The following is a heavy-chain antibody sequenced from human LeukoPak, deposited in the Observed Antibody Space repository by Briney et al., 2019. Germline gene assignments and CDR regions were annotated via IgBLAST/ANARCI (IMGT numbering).Heavy chain of an antibody. D-gene: IGHD2-15*01. Sequence: RTSETLSLTCTVSGGSISSYYWSWIRQPPGKGLEWIGYIYYSGSTNYNPSLKSRVTISVDTSKNQFSLKLSSVTAADTAVYYCARLETLSGGSCYSFDPWGQGTLVTVSS. CDR1: GGSISSYY. V-gene: IGHV4-59*01. CDR2: IYYSGST. J-gene: IGHJ5*02. CDR3: ARLETLSGGSCYSFDP.